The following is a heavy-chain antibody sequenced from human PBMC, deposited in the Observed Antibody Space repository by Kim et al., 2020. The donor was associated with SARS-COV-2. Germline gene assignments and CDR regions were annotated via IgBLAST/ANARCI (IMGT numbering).Heavy chain of an antibody. Sequence: GGSLRLSCTVSGFTFSSYAMHWVRQAPGKGLEWVAVISYDGSNKYYADSVKGRFTISRDNSKNTLYLQMNSLRAEDTAVYYCAREKEGLRPPYCSGGSCSDYWGQGTLVTVSS. V-gene: IGHV3-30*04. J-gene: IGHJ4*02. D-gene: IGHD2-15*01. CDR3: AREKEGLRPPYCSGGSCSDY. CDR2: ISYDGSNK. CDR1: GFTFSSYA.